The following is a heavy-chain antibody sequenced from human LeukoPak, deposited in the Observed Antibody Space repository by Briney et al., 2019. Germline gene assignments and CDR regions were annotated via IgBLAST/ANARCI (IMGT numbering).Heavy chain of an antibody. Sequence: GESLKISCKGSGYSFTSYWIGWVRQMPGKGLEWMGIIYPGDSDTRYRPSFQGQVTISADKSISTAYLQWSSLKASDTAMYYCARQSSSYDILTGYSTNNWFDPWGQGTLVTVSS. CDR1: GYSFTSYW. D-gene: IGHD3-9*01. J-gene: IGHJ5*02. CDR3: ARQSSSYDILTGYSTNNWFDP. CDR2: IYPGDSDT. V-gene: IGHV5-51*01.